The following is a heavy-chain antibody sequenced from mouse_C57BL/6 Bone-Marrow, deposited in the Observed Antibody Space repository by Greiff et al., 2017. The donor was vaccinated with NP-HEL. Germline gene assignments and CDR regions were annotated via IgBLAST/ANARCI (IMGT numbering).Heavy chain of an antibody. CDR2: IHPNSGST. CDR1: GYTFTSYW. D-gene: IGHD1-2*01. CDR3: ARSLTTAGYFDV. V-gene: IGHV1-64*01. Sequence: QVQLKQPGAELVKPGASVKLSCKASGYTFTSYWMHWVKQRPGQGLEWIGMIHPNSGSTNYNEKFKSKATLTVDKSSSTAYMQLSSLTSEDSAVYYCARSLTTAGYFDVWGTGTTVTVSS. J-gene: IGHJ1*03.